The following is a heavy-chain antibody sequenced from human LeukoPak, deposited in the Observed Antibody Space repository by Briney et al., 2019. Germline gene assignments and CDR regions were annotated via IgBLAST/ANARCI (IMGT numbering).Heavy chain of an antibody. Sequence: ASVKVSCKASGYTFTSYDINWVRQATGQGLEWMGWMNPNSGNTGYAQKFQGRVTITRNTSISTAYMELSSLRSEDTAVYYCARGFHPDYYDSSGYYHWGQGTLVTVSS. CDR3: ARGFHPDYYDSSGYYH. J-gene: IGHJ5*02. CDR2: MNPNSGNT. V-gene: IGHV1-8*03. CDR1: GYTFTSYD. D-gene: IGHD3-22*01.